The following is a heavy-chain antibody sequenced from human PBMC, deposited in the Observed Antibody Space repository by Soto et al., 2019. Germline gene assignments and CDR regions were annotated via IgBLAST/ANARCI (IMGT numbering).Heavy chain of an antibody. V-gene: IGHV3-21*01. J-gene: IGHJ6*03. CDR2: ISSSSSYI. CDR1: GFTFSSYS. CDR3: ARDPAVYTFGHMDV. D-gene: IGHD2-8*01. Sequence: GGSLRLSCAASGFTFSSYSMNWVRQAPGKGLEWVSSISSSSSYIYYADSVKGRFTISRDNAKNSLYLQMNSLRAEDTAVYYCARDPAVYTFGHMDVWGKGTTVTVSS.